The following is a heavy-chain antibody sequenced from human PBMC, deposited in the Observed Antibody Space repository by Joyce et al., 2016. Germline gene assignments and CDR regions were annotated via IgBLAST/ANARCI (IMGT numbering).Heavy chain of an antibody. J-gene: IGHJ4*02. CDR2: INRDNTYI. Sequence: EVQLVESGGGLVKPGESLRLSCTASGFIFSSYSMTWVRQAPGKGLGWVSSINRDNTYIFHADSVKGRFTSSRDNARNSLYLQMNSLRAEDTAVYYCARDVLTTVTKAYGYWGQGTLVAVSS. D-gene: IGHD4-11*01. CDR3: ARDVLTTVTKAYGY. V-gene: IGHV3-21*01. CDR1: GFIFSSYS.